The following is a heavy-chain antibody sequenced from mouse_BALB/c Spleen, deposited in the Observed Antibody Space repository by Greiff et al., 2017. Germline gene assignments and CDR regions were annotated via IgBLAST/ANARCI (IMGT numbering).Heavy chain of an antibody. V-gene: IGHV3-5*02. J-gene: IGHJ4*01. D-gene: IGHD2-4*01. CDR1: GISITTGNYR. CDR3: ARVIYYDGGMDY. CDR2: IYYSGTI. Sequence: EVMLVESGPGLVKPSQTVSLTCTVTGISITTGNYRWSWIRQFPGNKLEWIGYIYYSGTITYNPSLTSRTTITRDTSKNQFFLEMNSLTAEDTATYYCARVIYYDGGMDYWGQGTSVTVSS.